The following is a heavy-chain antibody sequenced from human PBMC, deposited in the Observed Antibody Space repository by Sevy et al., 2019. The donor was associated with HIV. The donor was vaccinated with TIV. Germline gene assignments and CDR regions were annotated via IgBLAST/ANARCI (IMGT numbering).Heavy chain of an antibody. J-gene: IGHJ3*01. CDR1: GFIFSKFG. CDR2: IRYDGSTK. CDR3: AKGLGMVQGALLSDDV. D-gene: IGHD3-10*01. Sequence: GGSLRLSCAASGFIFSKFGMHWVRQAPGKGLEWVTFIRYDGSTKYYVESVKGRFNISRDKSKNTLYLQMNSLRPEDTAVYYCAKGLGMVQGALLSDDVWGQGTMVTVSS. V-gene: IGHV3-30*02.